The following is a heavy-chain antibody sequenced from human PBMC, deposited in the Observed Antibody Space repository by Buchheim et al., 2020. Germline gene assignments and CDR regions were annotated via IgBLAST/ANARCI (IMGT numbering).Heavy chain of an antibody. CDR2: IKQDGSEK. J-gene: IGHJ4*02. CDR1: GFTSSTYW. V-gene: IGHV3-7*01. CDR3: ALYPGSTKTN. Sequence: EVQLVESGGGLVQPGGSLRLSCAASGFTSSTYWMSWVRQAPGKGLEWVANIKQDGSEKYYVDSVKGRFTISRDNAKNTLYRQMNSLRAEDTAVYYCALYPGSTKTNWGQGTL. D-gene: IGHD2-2*01.